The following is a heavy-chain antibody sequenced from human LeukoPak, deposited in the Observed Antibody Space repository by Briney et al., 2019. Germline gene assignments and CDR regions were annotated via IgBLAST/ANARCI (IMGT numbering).Heavy chain of an antibody. Sequence: PSQTLSLTCIVSSGSINSDGYYWSWIRQPAGKGLEWIGRVYSSGSANYSPSLNNRVSISIDTSKNQFSLRLNSVTAADTAVYYCARVYRRNGLNFDGFDIWGQGTIGTVS. J-gene: IGHJ3*02. CDR2: VYSSGSA. CDR1: SGSINSDGYY. CDR3: ARVYRRNGLNFDGFDI. D-gene: IGHD5-24*01. V-gene: IGHV4-61*02.